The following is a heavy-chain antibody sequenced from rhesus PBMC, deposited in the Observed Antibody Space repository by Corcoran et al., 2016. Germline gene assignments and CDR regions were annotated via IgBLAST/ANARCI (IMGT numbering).Heavy chain of an antibody. V-gene: IGHV4-160*01. Sequence: QLQLQESGPGLVKPLEPLAPTCADSGRSFSGFWWSWIRQPQRKGVEWIGRIDSSRSPDYNPALKSLVTISRDTSKNQFSLKLSSVTAADTAVYYCARDGGNEYSNYRPFDYWGQGVLVTVSS. D-gene: IGHD4-23*01. J-gene: IGHJ4*01. CDR1: GRSFSGFW. CDR3: ARDGGNEYSNYRPFDY. CDR2: IDSSRSP.